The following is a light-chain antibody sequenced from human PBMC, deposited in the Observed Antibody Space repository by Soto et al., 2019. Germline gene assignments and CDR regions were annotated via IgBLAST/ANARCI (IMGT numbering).Light chain of an antibody. CDR2: GAS. Sequence: IVLTQSPGTLSLSPGERATLSCRASRSVTNNYLAWHQQKPGQAPRLLIYGASSRATGIPDRFSGSGSGTDFTLTISRLEPEDFAVYYCQQYGSSPWTFGQGTKVDI. CDR1: RSVTNNY. CDR3: QQYGSSPWT. J-gene: IGKJ1*01. V-gene: IGKV3-20*01.